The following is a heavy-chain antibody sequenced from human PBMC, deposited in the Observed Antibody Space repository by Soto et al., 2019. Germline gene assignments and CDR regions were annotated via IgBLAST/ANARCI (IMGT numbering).Heavy chain of an antibody. CDR2: INPSGGRT. CDR1: GYTFTSNQ. Sequence: QMQLVQSGAEVKKPGASVKVSCQASGYTFTSNQMHWVRQAPGQGLEWMGMINPSGGRTTYAQRFQGRVRMARDTSTSTIYMELSSLRSEDTAMYYCARDGPPTTTGVGQVYTLDVWGQGTRVTVS. V-gene: IGHV1-46*01. J-gene: IGHJ6*02. CDR3: ARDGPPTTTGVGQVYTLDV. D-gene: IGHD3-3*01.